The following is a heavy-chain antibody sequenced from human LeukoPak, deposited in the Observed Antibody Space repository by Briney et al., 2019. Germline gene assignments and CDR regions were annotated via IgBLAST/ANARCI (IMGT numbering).Heavy chain of an antibody. CDR2: ISYSGST. CDR1: GGSISSYY. Sequence: SETLSLTCTVSGGSISSYYWSWIRQPPGKGLEWIGYISYSGSTNYNPSLKSRVTISIDTSKNQFSLKLSSVTAADTAVYYCAAGYSYGYGDFDYWGQGTLVTVSS. V-gene: IGHV4-59*12. CDR3: AAGYSYGYGDFDY. J-gene: IGHJ4*02. D-gene: IGHD5-18*01.